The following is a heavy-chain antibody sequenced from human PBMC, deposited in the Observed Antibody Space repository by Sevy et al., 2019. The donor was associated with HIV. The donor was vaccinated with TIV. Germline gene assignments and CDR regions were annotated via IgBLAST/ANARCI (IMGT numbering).Heavy chain of an antibody. V-gene: IGHV3-9*01. CDR2: IRWNSGSI. D-gene: IGHD6-13*01. CDR3: AKDRQQLVFYYYGMDV. CDR1: GFTFDDYA. Sequence: SLRLSFAASGFTFDDYAMHLVRQAPGKGLEWVSGIRWNSGSIGYADSVKGRFTISRDNAKNSLYLQMNSLRAEETALYYGAKDRQQLVFYYYGMDVWGQGTTVTVSS. J-gene: IGHJ6*02.